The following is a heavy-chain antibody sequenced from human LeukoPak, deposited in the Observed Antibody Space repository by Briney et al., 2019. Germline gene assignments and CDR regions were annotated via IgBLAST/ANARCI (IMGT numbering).Heavy chain of an antibody. Sequence: SETLSLTCSVSGYSISSGYYWGWIRQPPGKGLEWVANVYRDGNTYHSPSLESRVTISADTSKNQFSLKLYSVTAADTAVYYCATRKLGNDYWGQGTLVTVSS. CDR1: GYSISSGYY. D-gene: IGHD7-27*01. V-gene: IGHV4-38-2*01. J-gene: IGHJ4*02. CDR2: VYRDGNT. CDR3: ATRKLGNDY.